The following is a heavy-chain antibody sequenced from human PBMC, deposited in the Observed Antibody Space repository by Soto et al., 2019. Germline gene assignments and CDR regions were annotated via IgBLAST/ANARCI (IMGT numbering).Heavy chain of an antibody. CDR2: VIPVFDTS. J-gene: IGHJ6*02. CDR3: ARGKQGYYGLDV. CDR1: GGTFSSYA. D-gene: IGHD6-13*01. V-gene: IGHV1-69*13. Sequence: SVKVSCKASGGTFSSYAIIWVRQAPGQGLEWMGSVIPVFDTSNHAQRFQGRVTITADESTNTAYMELSSLRSEDTALYYCARGKQGYYGLDVWGQGTTVTVSS.